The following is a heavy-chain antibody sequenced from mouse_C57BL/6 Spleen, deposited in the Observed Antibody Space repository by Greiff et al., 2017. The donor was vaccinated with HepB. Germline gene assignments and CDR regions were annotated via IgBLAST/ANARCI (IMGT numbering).Heavy chain of an antibody. D-gene: IGHD2-5*01. CDR2: IDPSDSYT. V-gene: IGHV1-69*01. CDR3: ARGAYYSTHEGAMDY. CDR1: GYTFTSYW. Sequence: QVQLQQPGAELVMPGASVKLSCKASGYTFTSYWMHWVKQRPGQGLEWIGEIDPSDSYTNYNQKFKGKSTLTVDKSSSTAYMQLSSLTSEYSAVYYCARGAYYSTHEGAMDYWGQGTSVTVSS. J-gene: IGHJ4*01.